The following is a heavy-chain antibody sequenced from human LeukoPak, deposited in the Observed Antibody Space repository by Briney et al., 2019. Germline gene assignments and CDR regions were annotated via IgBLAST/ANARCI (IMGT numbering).Heavy chain of an antibody. V-gene: IGHV3-7*01. CDR1: GFTFSTYW. Sequence: GGSLRLSRAASGFTFSTYWMNWVRQAPGKGLEWVANIKPDGRETYYVDSVKGRFTISRDNAKNSLYLQMNSLRAEDTAVYYCARDALSWGVAGTFDYWGQGTLVTVSS. D-gene: IGHD6-19*01. CDR3: ARDALSWGVAGTFDY. CDR2: IKPDGRET. J-gene: IGHJ4*02.